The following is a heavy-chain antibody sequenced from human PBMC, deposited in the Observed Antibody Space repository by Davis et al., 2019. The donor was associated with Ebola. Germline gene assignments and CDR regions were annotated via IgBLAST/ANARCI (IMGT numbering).Heavy chain of an antibody. D-gene: IGHD3-16*01. J-gene: IGHJ6*02. CDR3: AKDMGYVYYGMDV. CDR2: ISWNSGSI. CDR1: GGSISSYY. V-gene: IGHV3-9*01. Sequence: PGGSLRLSCPVSGGSISSYYWSWIRQPPGKGLEWVSGISWNSGSIGYADSVKGRFTISRDNAKNSLYLQMNSLRAEDTALYYCAKDMGYVYYGMDVWGQGTTVTVSS.